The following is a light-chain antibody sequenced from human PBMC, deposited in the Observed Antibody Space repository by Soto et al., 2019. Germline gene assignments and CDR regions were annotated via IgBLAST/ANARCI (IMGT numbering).Light chain of an antibody. Sequence: DIQMTQSPSTLSASVGDRVTITCRASQSISSWLAWYQQKPGKAPKLLIYKASTLNSGVPSRFSGSGSGTDFTRTLSSLQPDDFATYYCHKYNSYWTFGQGTKVEIK. CDR2: KAS. J-gene: IGKJ1*01. CDR1: QSISSW. CDR3: HKYNSYWT. V-gene: IGKV1-5*03.